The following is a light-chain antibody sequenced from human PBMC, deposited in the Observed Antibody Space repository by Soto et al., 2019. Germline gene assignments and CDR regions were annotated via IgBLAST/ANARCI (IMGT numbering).Light chain of an antibody. J-gene: IGKJ1*01. Sequence: EVVLTQSPGTLSLSPGERATLSCRASQSVSNNYLAWYQQKPGQAPSLLLYGASSRATGIPDRFSGSGSGTDFTLTISRLEPEDFGVYYCQQYGSSPRTFGQGTKVEIK. CDR2: GAS. V-gene: IGKV3-20*01. CDR1: QSVSNNY. CDR3: QQYGSSPRT.